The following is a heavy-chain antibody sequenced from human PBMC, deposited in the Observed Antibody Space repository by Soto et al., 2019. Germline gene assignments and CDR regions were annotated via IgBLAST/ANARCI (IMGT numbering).Heavy chain of an antibody. Sequence: SETLSLTCTVSGCSVSSASHYWSWIRLPPGKGLEWIGYIYYSGMTTYNPSLKSRVIISVDTSKNQFSLKLSSVTAADTAVYCWGRTGRYRLSSFSDYWGQGTLVTVSS. D-gene: IGHD2-2*01. CDR3: GRTGRYRLSSFSDY. CDR1: GCSVSSASHY. V-gene: IGHV4-61*01. CDR2: IYYSGMT. J-gene: IGHJ4*02.